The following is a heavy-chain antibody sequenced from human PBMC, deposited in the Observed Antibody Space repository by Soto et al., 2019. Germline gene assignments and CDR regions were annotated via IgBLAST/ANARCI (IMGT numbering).Heavy chain of an antibody. CDR1: GYSFTSYW. V-gene: IGHV5-51*01. Sequence: PVESLNISCKVSGYSFTSYWIVWVFQMPGKGLEWMGIIYPGDSDTRYSPSFQGQVTISADKSISTAYLQWSSLKASDAAMYYCARHNPFPLRDYWGQGTLVTVSS. J-gene: IGHJ4*02. CDR2: IYPGDSDT. D-gene: IGHD3-16*01. CDR3: ARHNPFPLRDY.